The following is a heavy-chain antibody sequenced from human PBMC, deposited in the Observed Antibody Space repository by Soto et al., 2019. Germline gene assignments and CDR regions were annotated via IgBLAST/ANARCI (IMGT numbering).Heavy chain of an antibody. CDR3: VRQGIGNLHGLVDV. CDR1: SGPSSSHN. Sequence: QVQLQQSGPGLVKPSETLSLTCSVSSGPSSSHNWGWIRQPPGRGLEWIGYVYSTGGTSYNPSLKSRVTTSAETSTNHISLTLTSVTAADTAVYYCVRQGIGNLHGLVDVWGQGTTVRVSS. J-gene: IGHJ6*02. D-gene: IGHD1-1*01. V-gene: IGHV4-59*08. CDR2: VYSTGGT.